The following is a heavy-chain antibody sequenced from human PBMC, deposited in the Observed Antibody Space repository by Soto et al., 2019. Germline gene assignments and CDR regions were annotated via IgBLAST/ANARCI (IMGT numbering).Heavy chain of an antibody. D-gene: IGHD5-18*01. CDR1: GFTLSDYY. CDR3: ARRSVDTAMSFDY. J-gene: IGHJ4*02. V-gene: IGHV3-11*01. Sequence: GGSLRLSCAASGFTLSDYYMAWIRQAPGKGLEWVSYISNSGDIIYYADSVKGRFTISRDNAKKSLFLQMSSLRAEDTAVYSCARRSVDTAMSFDYWGQGTLVTVSS. CDR2: ISNSGDII.